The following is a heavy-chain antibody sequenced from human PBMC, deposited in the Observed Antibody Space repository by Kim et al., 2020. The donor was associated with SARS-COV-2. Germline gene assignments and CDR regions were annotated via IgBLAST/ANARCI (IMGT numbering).Heavy chain of an antibody. D-gene: IGHD3-10*01. J-gene: IGHJ6*02. Sequence: GGSLRLSCAASGFTFSTYAMNWVRQAPGRGLEWVSVIYSGGRSTYYADSVKGRFTISRDESKKTLYLQMNSLRVEDTAVYYCARDDRQNAGRVIGIDVWGQGTTVTVSS. CDR3: ARDDRQNAGRVIGIDV. CDR1: GFTFSTYA. V-gene: IGHV3-23*03. CDR2: IYSGGRST.